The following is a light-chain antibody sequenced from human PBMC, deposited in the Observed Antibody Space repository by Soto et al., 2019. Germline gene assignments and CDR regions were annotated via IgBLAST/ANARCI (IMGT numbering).Light chain of an antibody. CDR2: GAS. J-gene: IGKJ2*01. CDR1: QSVSNNY. V-gene: IGKV3-20*01. CDR3: QQFVNSPYMYT. Sequence: EIVLTQSPGTLSLSPGERATLSCRASQSVSNNYLAWYQQKPGQAPRLLIYGASNRATGIPDRFSGSGSGTDFTLTISRLEPEDFAVYYCQQFVNSPYMYTFGQGTKLEI.